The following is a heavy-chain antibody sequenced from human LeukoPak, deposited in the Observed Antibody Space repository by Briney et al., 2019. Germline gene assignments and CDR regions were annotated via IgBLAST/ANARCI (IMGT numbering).Heavy chain of an antibody. CDR1: GGTFSSYA. CDR3: ARGPPHLRGVTFFDY. D-gene: IGHD3-10*01. V-gene: IGHV1-69*13. J-gene: IGHJ4*02. Sequence: SVTVSCKASGGTFSSYAVSWVRQAPGQGLEWMGGIIPIFGTANYAQKFQGRVTITADESTSTAYKELSSLRSEDTAVYYCARGPPHLRGVTFFDYWGQGTLVTVSS. CDR2: IIPIFGTA.